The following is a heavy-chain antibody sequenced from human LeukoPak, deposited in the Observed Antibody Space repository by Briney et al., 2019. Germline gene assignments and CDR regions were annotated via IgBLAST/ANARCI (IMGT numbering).Heavy chain of an antibody. CDR2: ISGSGAST. Sequence: GGSLRLSCAASGFTFSSYAMSLVRPAPGKGLELVSAISGSGASTYYADSVKGRFTISRDNSKNTLYLQMNSLRAEDTAVYYCGVDIVVVPGAPNWFDPWGQGTLVTVSS. CDR3: GVDIVVVPGAPNWFDP. CDR1: GFTFSSYA. V-gene: IGHV3-23*01. D-gene: IGHD2-2*01. J-gene: IGHJ5*02.